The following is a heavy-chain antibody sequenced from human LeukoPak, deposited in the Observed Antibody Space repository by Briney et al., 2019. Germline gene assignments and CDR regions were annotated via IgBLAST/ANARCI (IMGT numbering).Heavy chain of an antibody. V-gene: IGHV1-2*02. D-gene: IGHD6-13*01. CDR1: GYTFTDYY. CDR3: ARAVAANDAFDI. J-gene: IGHJ3*02. Sequence: ASVKVSCKASGYTFTDYYIHWVRQAPGQGLEWMGWISPNSGGSNFAQKFQGRVTMTRDTSISTAYMELSRLRSDDTAVYYCARAVAANDAFDIWGQGTMVTVSS. CDR2: ISPNSGGS.